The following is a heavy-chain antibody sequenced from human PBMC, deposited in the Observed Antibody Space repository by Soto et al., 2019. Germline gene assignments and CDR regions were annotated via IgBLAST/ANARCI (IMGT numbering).Heavy chain of an antibody. V-gene: IGHV3-30*18. J-gene: IGHJ6*02. CDR1: GFTFSSYG. Sequence: QVQLVESGGGVVQPGRSLRLSCAASGFTFSSYGMHWVRQAPGKGSEWVAVISYDGSNKYYGGSVKGRFTVSRDNSKNTLYLQMNSLRVEDTAVYYCAKGNAIFGVALPMDVWGQGTTVTVSS. CDR3: AKGNAIFGVALPMDV. CDR2: ISYDGSNK. D-gene: IGHD3-3*01.